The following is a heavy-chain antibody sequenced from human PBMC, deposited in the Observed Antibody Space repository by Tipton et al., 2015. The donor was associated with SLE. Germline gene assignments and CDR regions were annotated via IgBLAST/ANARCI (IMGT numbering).Heavy chain of an antibody. CDR1: AASVSSHY. V-gene: IGHV4-59*02. CDR2: INYNRDT. D-gene: IGHD2-15*01. CDR3: TRGSVVAGHF. Sequence: TLSLTCTVSAASVSSHYWNWIGQTPGKGLEWIGYINYNRDTNSHPSLKSRVTLSVDTSKNKLSLKLTSVTAADTAVYYCTRGSVVAGHFWGQGTLVTVSS. J-gene: IGHJ4*02.